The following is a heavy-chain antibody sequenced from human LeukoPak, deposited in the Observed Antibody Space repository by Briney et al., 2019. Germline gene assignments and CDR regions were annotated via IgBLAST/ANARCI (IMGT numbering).Heavy chain of an antibody. CDR1: GFTFSSYG. CDR2: TSYDGSNK. J-gene: IGHJ3*02. CDR3: AKVLTRGYSGYDRTDAFDI. D-gene: IGHD5-12*01. Sequence: GGSLRLSCAASGFTFSSYGMHWVRQAPGKGLEWVAVTSYDGSNKYYADSVKGRFTISRDNSKNTLYLQMNSLRAEDTAVCCCAKVLTRGYSGYDRTDAFDIWGQGTMVTVSS. V-gene: IGHV3-30*18.